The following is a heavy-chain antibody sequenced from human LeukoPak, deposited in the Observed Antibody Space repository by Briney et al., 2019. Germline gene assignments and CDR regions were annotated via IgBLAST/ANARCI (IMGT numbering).Heavy chain of an antibody. Sequence: GGSLRLSCAASGFTFSDYYMSWIRQAPGKGLEWVSYISSSSSYTSYADSVKGRFTISRDNAKNSLYLQMNSLRAEDTAVYYCARDDFLAGYYRGYFDYWGQGTLATVSS. V-gene: IGHV3-11*05. D-gene: IGHD3/OR15-3a*01. CDR1: GFTFSDYY. CDR3: ARDDFLAGYYRGYFDY. CDR2: ISSSSSYT. J-gene: IGHJ4*02.